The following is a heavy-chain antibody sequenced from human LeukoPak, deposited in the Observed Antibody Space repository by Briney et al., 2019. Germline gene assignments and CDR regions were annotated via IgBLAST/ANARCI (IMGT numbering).Heavy chain of an antibody. CDR1: RVTFSGSA. V-gene: IGHV3-73*01. D-gene: IGHD4-23*01. J-gene: IGHJ4*02. Sequence: PRGSLRLSCAASRVTFSGSAMHWVRQASGKGLEWGCRIRSKANRYATAYAASVKGRFTISRDDSKNTAYLQMNSLKTEDTAVYYCLTTVLIYWGQGTLVTVSS. CDR2: IRSKANRYAT. CDR3: LTTVLIY.